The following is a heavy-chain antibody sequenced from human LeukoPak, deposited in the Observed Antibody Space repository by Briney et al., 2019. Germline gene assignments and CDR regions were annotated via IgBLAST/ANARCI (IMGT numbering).Heavy chain of an antibody. CDR1: GYTFTSYG. CDR3: ARLPPPDIAALYYFDY. V-gene: IGHV1-18*01. Sequence: VASVKVSCTASGYTFTSYGISWVRQAPGQGLEWMGWISAYNGNTNYAQKLQGRVTMTTDTSTGTAYMELRSLRSDDTAVYYCARLPPPDIAALYYFDYWGQGTLVTVSS. J-gene: IGHJ4*02. D-gene: IGHD6-6*01. CDR2: ISAYNGNT.